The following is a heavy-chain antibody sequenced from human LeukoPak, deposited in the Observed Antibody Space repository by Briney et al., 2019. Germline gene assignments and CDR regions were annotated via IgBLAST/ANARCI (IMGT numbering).Heavy chain of an antibody. CDR3: ARGYSSSWPYYYYMDV. V-gene: IGHV4-34*01. D-gene: IGHD6-13*01. CDR2: INHSGST. Sequence: PSETLSLTCAVYGGSFSGYYWSWIRQPPGKGLEWIGEINHSGSTNYNPSLKSRVTISVDTSKNQFSLKMSSVTAADTAVYYCARGYSSSWPYYYYMDVWGKGTTVTVSS. CDR1: GGSFSGYY. J-gene: IGHJ6*03.